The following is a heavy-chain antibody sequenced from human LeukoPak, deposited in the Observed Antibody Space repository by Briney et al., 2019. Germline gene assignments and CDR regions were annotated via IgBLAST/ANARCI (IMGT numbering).Heavy chain of an antibody. CDR1: GFTFSSYG. CDR3: AKDAGLNSYGSWLDY. CDR2: RRYDGNNK. J-gene: IGHJ4*02. V-gene: IGHV3-30*02. D-gene: IGHD5-18*01. Sequence: GGSLRLSCATSGFTFSSYGVHWVRQAPGKGLEWVAFRRYDGNNKYCAESVEGRFTISRDNSNNTVYLHMNSLRTEDMAMYYCAKDAGLNSYGSWLDYWGQGTLVTVSS.